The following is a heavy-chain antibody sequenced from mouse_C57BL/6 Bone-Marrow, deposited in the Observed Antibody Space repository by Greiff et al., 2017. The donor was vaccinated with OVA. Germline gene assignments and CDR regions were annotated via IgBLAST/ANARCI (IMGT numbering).Heavy chain of an antibody. J-gene: IGHJ3*01. V-gene: IGHV1-53*01. CDR3: ARMDYYGSSLVSWFAY. D-gene: IGHD1-1*01. CDR2: INPSNGGT. CDR1: GYTFTSYW. Sequence: QVQLQQPGTELVKPGASVKLSCKASGYTFTSYWMHWVKQRPGQGLEWIGNINPSNGGTNYNEKFKSKATLTVDKSSSTAYMQLSSLTSEDSAVYYCARMDYYGSSLVSWFAYWGQGTLVTVSA.